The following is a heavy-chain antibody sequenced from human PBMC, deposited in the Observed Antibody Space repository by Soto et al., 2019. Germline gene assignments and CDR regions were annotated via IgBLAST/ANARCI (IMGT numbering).Heavy chain of an antibody. D-gene: IGHD3-16*01. Sequence: QVQLVQSGAEVKKPGASVKVSCKASGYTFTGYYMHWVRQAPGQGLEWMGWINPNSGGTNYAQKFQGWVTMTRDTSISTAYMELSRLRSDDTAVYYCARDGGNLGGTYSYGMDVWGQGTTVTVSS. CDR3: ARDGGNLGGTYSYGMDV. CDR1: GYTFTGYY. CDR2: INPNSGGT. J-gene: IGHJ6*02. V-gene: IGHV1-2*04.